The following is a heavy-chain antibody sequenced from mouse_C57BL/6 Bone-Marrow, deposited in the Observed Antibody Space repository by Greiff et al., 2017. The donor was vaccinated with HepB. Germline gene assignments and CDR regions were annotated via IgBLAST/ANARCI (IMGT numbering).Heavy chain of an antibody. D-gene: IGHD2-5*01. J-gene: IGHJ3*01. CDR3: TTTAYYSNYGFAY. CDR1: GFNIKDDY. CDR2: IDPENGDT. Sequence: VQLQQSGAELVSPGASVKLSCTASGFNIKDDYMHWVKQRPEQGLEWFGWIDPENGDTEYASKFQGKATITADTSSNTAYLQLSSLTSEDTAVYYCTTTAYYSNYGFAYWGQGTLVTVSA. V-gene: IGHV14-4*01.